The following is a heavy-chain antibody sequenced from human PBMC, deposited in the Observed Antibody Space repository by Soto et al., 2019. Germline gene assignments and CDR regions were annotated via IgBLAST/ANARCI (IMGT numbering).Heavy chain of an antibody. CDR1: GFTFSSYA. CDR2: ISYDGSNK. V-gene: IGHV3-30-3*01. D-gene: IGHD5-18*01. CDR3: ARDRGCSYGFDY. J-gene: IGHJ4*02. Sequence: GGSLRLSCAASGFTFSSYAMHWVRQAPGKGLEWVAVISYDGSNKYYADSVKGRFTISRDNSKNTLYLQMNSLRAEDTAVYYCARDRGCSYGFDYWGQGTLVTVSS.